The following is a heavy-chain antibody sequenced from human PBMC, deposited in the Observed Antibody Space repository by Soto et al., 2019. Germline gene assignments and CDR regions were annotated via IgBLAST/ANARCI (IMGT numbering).Heavy chain of an antibody. Sequence: SATLSLTCAVSGVSIISYDWRCILQPPSEGMEWIGYIYYSGSTNYNPSLKSRVTISVDTSKNQFSLKLSSVTAADTAVYYCARVFGEVSNRKNWFDARGQRTQVT. D-gene: IGHD3-10*02. J-gene: IGHJ5*02. CDR1: GVSIISYD. V-gene: IGHV4-59*08. CDR2: IYYSGST. CDR3: ARVFGEVSNRKNWFDA.